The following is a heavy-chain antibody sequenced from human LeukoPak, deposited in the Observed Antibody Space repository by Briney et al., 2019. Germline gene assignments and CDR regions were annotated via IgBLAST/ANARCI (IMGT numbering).Heavy chain of an antibody. CDR1: GFTIGKSD. CDR3: ARGSMPGTGLPFDY. D-gene: IGHD3-9*01. J-gene: IGHJ4*02. V-gene: IGHV3-53*05. Sequence: GGSLRLSCATSGFTIGKSDMAWVRQAPGKGLEWVSIVYTGGRTFHADSVKGRFTMSRDQSKSTVGPQMNSLRSEDTALYYCARGSMPGTGLPFDYWGQGTQVSVSS. CDR2: VYTGGRT.